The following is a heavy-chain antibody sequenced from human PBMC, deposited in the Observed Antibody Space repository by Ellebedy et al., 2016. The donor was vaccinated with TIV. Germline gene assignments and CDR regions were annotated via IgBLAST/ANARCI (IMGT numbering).Heavy chain of an antibody. J-gene: IGHJ4*02. Sequence: GESLKISXAASGFTFSGSSMNWVRQAPGKGLEWVSHNSPRGSFINYADSVKGRFTISRDNAKNSLYLQMNSLRAEDTAVYYCAGRGYWGQGTLVTVSS. V-gene: IGHV3-21*05. CDR3: AGRGY. D-gene: IGHD3-10*01. CDR1: GFTFSGSS. CDR2: NSPRGSFI.